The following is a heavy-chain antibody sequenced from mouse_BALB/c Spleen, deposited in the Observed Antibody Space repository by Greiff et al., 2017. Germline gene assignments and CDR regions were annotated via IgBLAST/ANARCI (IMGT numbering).Heavy chain of an antibody. CDR3: ARSELLRGVAY. Sequence: EVKLMESGPGLVKPSQSLSLTCTVTGYSITSDYAWNWIRQFPGNKLEWMGYISYSGSTSYNPSLKSRISITRDTSKNQFFLQLSSVTTENTATYYCARSELLRGVAYWGQGTLVTVSA. D-gene: IGHD1-1*01. CDR1: GYSITSDYA. V-gene: IGHV3-2*02. CDR2: ISYSGST. J-gene: IGHJ3*01.